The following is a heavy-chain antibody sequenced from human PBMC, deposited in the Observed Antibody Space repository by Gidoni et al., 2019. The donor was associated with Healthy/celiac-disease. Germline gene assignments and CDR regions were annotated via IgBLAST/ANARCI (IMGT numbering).Heavy chain of an antibody. CDR3: ARDCTIFGVPPSPRDYYYGMDV. J-gene: IGHJ6*02. D-gene: IGHD3-3*01. V-gene: IGHV3-48*02. CDR1: GFTFSSYS. CDR2: ISSSSSTI. Sequence: EVQLVESGGGLVQPGGSLRLSCAASGFTFSSYSMNWVRQAPGKGLEWVSYISSSSSTIYYADSVKGRFTISRDNAKNSLYLQMNSLRDEDTAVYYCARDCTIFGVPPSPRDYYYGMDVWGQGTTVTVSS.